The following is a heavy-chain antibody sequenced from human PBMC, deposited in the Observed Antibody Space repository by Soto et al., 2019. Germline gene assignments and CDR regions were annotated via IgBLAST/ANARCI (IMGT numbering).Heavy chain of an antibody. CDR3: ARGSGYPYYYYGMDV. CDR2: ISAYNGNT. V-gene: IGHV1-18*01. J-gene: IGHJ6*02. Sequence: ASVKVSCKASGFTFTSYGISWVRHSPGQGLEWMGWISAYNGNTNYAQKLQGRVTMTTDTSTSTAYMELRSLRSDDTAVYYCARGSGYPYYYYGMDVWGQGTTVTV. CDR1: GFTFTSYG. D-gene: IGHD3-22*01.